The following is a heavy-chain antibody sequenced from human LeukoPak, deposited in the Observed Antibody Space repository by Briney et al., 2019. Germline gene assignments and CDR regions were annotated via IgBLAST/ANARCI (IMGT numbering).Heavy chain of an antibody. Sequence: GGSLRLSCAASGFTFSIYSMNWVRQAPGKGLEWVSSISSSSYIYYADSVKGRFTISRDNAKNSLYLQMNSLRAEDTALYYCARCHTAMVSEGWGQGTLVTVS. D-gene: IGHD5-18*01. J-gene: IGHJ4*02. CDR3: ARCHTAMVSEG. V-gene: IGHV3-21*01. CDR2: ISSSSYI. CDR1: GFTFSIYS.